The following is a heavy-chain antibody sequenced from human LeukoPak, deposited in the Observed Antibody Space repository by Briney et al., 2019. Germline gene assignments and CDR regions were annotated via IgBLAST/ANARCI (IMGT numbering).Heavy chain of an antibody. D-gene: IGHD3-22*01. CDR2: IYYSGST. J-gene: IGHJ4*02. Sequence: SETLSLTCTVSGGSISSSSYYWGWIRQPPGKGLEWIGYIYYSGSTYYNPSLKSRVTISVDTSKNQFSLKLSSVTAADTAVYYCASGMYYYDSSGYRDYWGQGTLVTVSS. CDR3: ASGMYYYDSSGYRDY. V-gene: IGHV4-30-4*08. CDR1: GGSISSSSYY.